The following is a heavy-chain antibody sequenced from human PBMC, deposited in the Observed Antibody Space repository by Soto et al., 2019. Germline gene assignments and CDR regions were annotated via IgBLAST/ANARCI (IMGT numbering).Heavy chain of an antibody. V-gene: IGHV1-69*13. CDR1: GGTFSSYA. CDR3: ARDSGSYLNWFDP. D-gene: IGHD1-26*01. J-gene: IGHJ5*02. CDR2: IVPIFGTA. Sequence: SVKVSCKASGGTFSSYAISWVRQAPGQGLEWMGGIVPIFGTANYAQKFQGRVTITADESTSTAYMELSSLRSEDTAVYYCARDSGSYLNWFDPWGQGTLVTVSS.